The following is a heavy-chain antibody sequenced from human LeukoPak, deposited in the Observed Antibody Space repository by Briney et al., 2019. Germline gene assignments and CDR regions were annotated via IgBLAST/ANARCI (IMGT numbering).Heavy chain of an antibody. D-gene: IGHD6-19*01. CDR2: INWNGGST. V-gene: IGHV3-20*04. CDR3: ARGEQWLVDGYYYYMDV. J-gene: IGHJ6*03. Sequence: GGSLRLSCAASGFTFDDYGMSWVRQAPGKGLEWVSGINWNGGSTGYADSVKGRFTISRDNAKNSLYLQMNSLRAEDTALYYCARGEQWLVDGYYYYMDVWGKGTTVTVSS. CDR1: GFTFDDYG.